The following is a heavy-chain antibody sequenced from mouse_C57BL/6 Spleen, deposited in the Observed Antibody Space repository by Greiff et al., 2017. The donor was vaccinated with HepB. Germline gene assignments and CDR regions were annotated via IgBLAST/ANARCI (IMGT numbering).Heavy chain of an antibody. J-gene: IGHJ3*01. V-gene: IGHV3-6*01. D-gene: IGHD2-3*01. CDR1: GYSITSGYY. CDR2: ISYDGSN. Sequence: EVKLVESGPGLVKPSQSLSLTCSVTGYSITSGYYWNWIRQFPGNKLEWMGYISYDGSNNYNPSLKNRISITRDTSKNQFFLKLNSVTTEDTATYYCARGGYYPSAWFAYWGQGTLVTVSA. CDR3: ARGGYYPSAWFAY.